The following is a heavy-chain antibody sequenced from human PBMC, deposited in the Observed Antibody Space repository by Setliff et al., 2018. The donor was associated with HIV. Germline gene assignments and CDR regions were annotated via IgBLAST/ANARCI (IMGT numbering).Heavy chain of an antibody. Sequence: PSETLSLTCFSDYYWSWIRQSPGRGLEWIGEINHGGSTIYNPSLKSRVTISIDTSKNQFSLNLTSVTAADTAIYYCARGLDVWGTYRYRNYFDYWGQGTLVTVS. CDR3: ARGLDVWGTYRYRNYFDY. D-gene: IGHD3-16*02. V-gene: IGHV4-34*01. CDR1: SDYY. CDR2: INHGGST. J-gene: IGHJ4*02.